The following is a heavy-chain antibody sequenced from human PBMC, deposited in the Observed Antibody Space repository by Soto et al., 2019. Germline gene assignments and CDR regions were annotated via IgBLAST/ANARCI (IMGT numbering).Heavy chain of an antibody. CDR3: AKDLVHGNYFDY. CDR1: GFTFNSYA. D-gene: IGHD3-10*01. J-gene: IGHJ4*02. V-gene: IGHV3-23*01. CDR2: ISRSGGST. Sequence: GGSLRLSCAASGFTFNSYAMSWVRQAPGKGLEWVSTISRSGGSTYYADSVKGRFTISRDNSKNTLYLQMNSLRADDTAVYYCAKDLVHGNYFDYWGQGAQVTVSS.